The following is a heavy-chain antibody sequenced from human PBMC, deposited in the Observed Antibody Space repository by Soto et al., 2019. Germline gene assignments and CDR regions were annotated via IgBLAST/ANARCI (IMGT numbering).Heavy chain of an antibody. CDR3: ARNYYDSSDRDYLDY. CDR2: INPITGGT. D-gene: IGHD3-22*01. CDR1: GYTFTSYY. Sequence: ASVKVSCKASGYTFTSYYIHWVRQAPGQGLEWMGWINPITGGTNYAPKFQGRVTMTRDTSITTAYMELSRLRSDDTAVYYCARNYYDSSDRDYLDYWGQGTPVTVSS. V-gene: IGHV1-2*02. J-gene: IGHJ4*02.